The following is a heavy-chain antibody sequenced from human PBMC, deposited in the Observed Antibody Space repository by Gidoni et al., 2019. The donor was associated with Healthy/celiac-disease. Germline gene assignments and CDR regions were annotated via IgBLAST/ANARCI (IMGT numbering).Heavy chain of an antibody. CDR1: GFAFCDHY. CDR3: ARTRHDYGDYPHYMDV. CDR2: TRHKAYSYTT. V-gene: IGHV3-72*01. Sequence: EVKRVESGGGLVQPGGPLRLSWAAPGFAFCDHYLDWVRQAPGTGLEWVGRTRHKAYSYTTEYAASVKGRFTVSRGDSKIALYLQMNSLNTEDTAVYYCARTRHDYGDYPHYMDVWGKGTTVTVSS. J-gene: IGHJ6*03. D-gene: IGHD4-17*01.